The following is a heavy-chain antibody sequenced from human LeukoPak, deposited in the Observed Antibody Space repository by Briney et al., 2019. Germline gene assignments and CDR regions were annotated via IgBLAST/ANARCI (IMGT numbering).Heavy chain of an antibody. CDR1: GGSISSSSYY. Sequence: SETPSLTCTVSGGSISSSSYYWGWIRQPPGKGLEWIGSIYYSGSTYYNPSLKSRVTISVDTSKNQFSLKLSSVTAADTAVYYCARHALLSGEHFALDYWGPGTLVTVSS. V-gene: IGHV4-39*01. CDR3: ARHALLSGEHFALDY. J-gene: IGHJ4*02. CDR2: IYYSGST. D-gene: IGHD2/OR15-2a*01.